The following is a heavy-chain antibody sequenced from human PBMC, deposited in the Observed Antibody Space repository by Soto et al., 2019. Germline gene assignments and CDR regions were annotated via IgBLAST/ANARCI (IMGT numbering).Heavy chain of an antibody. J-gene: IGHJ6*02. V-gene: IGHV4-31*03. CDR1: GGSISSGGYY. CDR3: ARDRNGGKRFLVPYGMDV. CDR2: IYYSGST. Sequence: QVQLQESGPGLVKPSQTLSLTCTVSGGSISSGGYYWSWIRQHPGKGLEWIGYIYYSGSTYYNPSLQSRVTLSVDTSKNQFSLKLSSVTAADTAVYYCARDRNGGKRFLVPYGMDVWGQGTTVTVSS. D-gene: IGHD3-3*01.